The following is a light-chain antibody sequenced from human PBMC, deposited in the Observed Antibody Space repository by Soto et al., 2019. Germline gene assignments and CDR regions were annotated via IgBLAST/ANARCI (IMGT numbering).Light chain of an antibody. V-gene: IGKV1-5*01. CDR2: DAS. CDR3: QQYNTYST. Sequence: IHMTLSTSTLSASVGDSVTLTCRASQNIRNWLAWYQQKPGKAPNPLIYDASSLKSGVPARFSGSASGTEFTLTISSLKPDDFATYYCQQYNTYSTFGQGTRLEIK. J-gene: IGKJ5*01. CDR1: QNIRNW.